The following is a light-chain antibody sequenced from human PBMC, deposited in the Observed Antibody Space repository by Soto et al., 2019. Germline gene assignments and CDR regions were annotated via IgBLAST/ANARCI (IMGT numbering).Light chain of an antibody. CDR1: QTIHTF. CDR2: GAS. V-gene: IGKV1-39*01. CDR3: QQSYSLPFT. J-gene: IGKJ2*01. Sequence: DIRMTQAPSSLSASVGDRVTSTCRASQTIHTFLNWYQQKPGKAPNLLIYGASTLQSGVPSRFSGSGSGTDFSLNISDLQPDDFATYYCQQSYSLPFTFGQGTRLEI.